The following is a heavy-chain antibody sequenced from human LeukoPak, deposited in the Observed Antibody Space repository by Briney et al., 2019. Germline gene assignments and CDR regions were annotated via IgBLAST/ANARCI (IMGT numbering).Heavy chain of an antibody. CDR1: GYTFTSYY. D-gene: IGHD3-22*01. J-gene: IGHJ4*02. Sequence: ASVKVSCKASGYTFTSYYMHWVRQAPGQGLECMGIINPSGGSTSYAQKFQGRVTMTRDMSTSTVYMELSSLRSEDTAVYYCARAWYYYDSSGYSFDYWGQGTLVTVSS. CDR3: ARAWYYYDSSGYSFDY. CDR2: INPSGGST. V-gene: IGHV1-46*01.